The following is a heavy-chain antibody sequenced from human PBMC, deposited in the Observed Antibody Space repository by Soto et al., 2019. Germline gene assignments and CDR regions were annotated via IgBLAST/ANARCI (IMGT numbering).Heavy chain of an antibody. CDR3: ARGAVRGVIIGAFDI. Sequence: PSETLSLTCAVYGGSFSGYYWSWIRQPPGKGLEWIGEINHSGGTNYNPSLKSRVTISVDTSKNQFSLKLSSVTAADTAVYYCARGAVRGVIIGAFDIWGQGTMVTVSS. V-gene: IGHV4-34*01. CDR2: INHSGGT. CDR1: GGSFSGYY. D-gene: IGHD3-10*01. J-gene: IGHJ3*02.